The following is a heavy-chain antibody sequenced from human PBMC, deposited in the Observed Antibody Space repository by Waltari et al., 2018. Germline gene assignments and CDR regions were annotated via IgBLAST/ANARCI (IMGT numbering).Heavy chain of an antibody. CDR1: GYTFTSYD. D-gene: IGHD3-3*01. J-gene: IGHJ6*02. V-gene: IGHV1-8*01. Sequence: QVQLVQSGAEVKKPGASVKVSCKASGYTFTSYDINWVRQATGQGLGWMGWVNPNSGNTGYAQKFQGRVTMTRNTSISTAYMELSSLRSEDTAVYYCARGRITIFGVVISYYYGMDVWGQGTTVTVSS. CDR3: ARGRITIFGVVISYYYGMDV. CDR2: VNPNSGNT.